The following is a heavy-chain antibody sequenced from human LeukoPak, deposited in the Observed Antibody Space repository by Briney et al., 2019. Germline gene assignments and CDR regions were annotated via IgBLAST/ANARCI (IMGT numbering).Heavy chain of an antibody. CDR2: ISGSGGST. J-gene: IGHJ4*02. V-gene: IGHV3-23*01. D-gene: IGHD2-2*01. CDR3: ARDAYCSSTGCYSGYFDY. CDR1: GFTFSSYA. Sequence: GGSLRLSCAASGFTFSSYAMSWVRQAPGKELEWVSTISGSGGSTYYADSVKGRFTISRDNAKNSLYLQMNSLRAEDTAVYYCARDAYCSSTGCYSGYFDYWGQGTLVTVSS.